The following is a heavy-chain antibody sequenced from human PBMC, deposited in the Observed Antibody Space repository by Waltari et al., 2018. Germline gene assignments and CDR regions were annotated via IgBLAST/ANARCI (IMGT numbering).Heavy chain of an antibody. CDR1: GYTFTDYY. J-gene: IGHJ4*02. CDR2: VDPEDDEK. D-gene: IGHD3-10*01. V-gene: IGHV1-69-2*01. CDR3: ATDVTMVRGVILDY. Sequence: EVQLVQSGAEVKKPGATVKISCKASGYTFTDYYMHWVQQAPGKGLEWMGRVDPEDDEKIYGEKFQGRRTITEDASTDTAYMELCRLRSEDTAVYYCATDVTMVRGVILDYWGQGTLVTVSS.